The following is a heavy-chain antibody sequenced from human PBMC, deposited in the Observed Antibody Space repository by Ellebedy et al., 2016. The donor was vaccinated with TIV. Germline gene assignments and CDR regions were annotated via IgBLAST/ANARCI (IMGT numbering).Heavy chain of an antibody. CDR3: ARQRGSSWGRRSYFFDY. CDR2: IYHSGST. J-gene: IGHJ4*02. CDR1: AYSISSGYY. Sequence: SETLSLTCTVSAYSISSGYYWGWIRQPPGKGLEWIGSIYHSGSTYYNPSLKSRVTISVDTSKNQFSLKLSSVTAADTAVYYCARQRGSSWGRRSYFFDYWGQGTLVTVSS. V-gene: IGHV4-38-2*02. D-gene: IGHD6-13*01.